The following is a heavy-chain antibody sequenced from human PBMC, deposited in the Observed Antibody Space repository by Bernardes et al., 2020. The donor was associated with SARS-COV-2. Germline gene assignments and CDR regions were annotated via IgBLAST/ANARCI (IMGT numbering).Heavy chain of an antibody. CDR2: ITSSRRTI. CDR1: GFTFSSYS. CDR3: ARGNYGDYIEFGGDYYYFYGMDV. V-gene: IGHV3-48*01. J-gene: IGHJ6*02. Sequence: GGSLRLSCAASGFTFSSYSMNWVRQAPGKGLEWVSYITSSRRTIYYADSVRGRFTISRDNAKNSLFLQMNSLRPEDTAVYYCARGNYGDYIEFGGDYYYFYGMDVWGQGTTVTVSS. D-gene: IGHD4-17*01.